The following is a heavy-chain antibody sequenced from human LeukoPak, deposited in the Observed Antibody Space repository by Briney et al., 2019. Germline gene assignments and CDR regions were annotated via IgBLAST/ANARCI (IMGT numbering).Heavy chain of an antibody. J-gene: IGHJ4*02. Sequence: SETLSLTCTVSGGSISSYYWSWIRQPPGKGLEWIGYIYYSESTNYNPSLKSRVTISVDTSKNQFSLKLSSVTAADTAVYYCARTYGWYYFDYWGQGTLVTVSS. CDR3: ARTYGWYYFDY. D-gene: IGHD3-16*01. CDR1: GGSISSYY. V-gene: IGHV4-59*01. CDR2: IYYSEST.